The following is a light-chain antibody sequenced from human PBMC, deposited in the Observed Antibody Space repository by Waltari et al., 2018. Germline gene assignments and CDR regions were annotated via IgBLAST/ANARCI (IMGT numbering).Light chain of an antibody. V-gene: IGLV2-14*03. CDR3: SSYISSDTLEL. CDR1: SSDVGGYNH. J-gene: IGLJ2*01. Sequence: HSALTQPASVSGSPGPSLTISCTGTSSDVGGYNHVSWYQQHPGKAPKLMIYDVSNRPSGVSNRFSGSKSGNTASLTISGLQAEDEADYYCSSYISSDTLELFGGGTSLTVL. CDR2: DVS.